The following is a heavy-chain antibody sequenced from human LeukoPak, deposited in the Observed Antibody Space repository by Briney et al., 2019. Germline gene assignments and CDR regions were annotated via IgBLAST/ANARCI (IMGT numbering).Heavy chain of an antibody. D-gene: IGHD3-22*01. J-gene: IGHJ4*02. CDR3: VRESEYYFDHSASFDY. CDR1: GFTFTAYL. Sequence: GGSLRLSCAASGFTFTAYLIHWVRQAPGKGLEWGAVMSSDGNAMFYADSVKGRFTISRDNSKNTLYLQMNSLRAEDTAVYYCVRESEYYFDHSASFDYWGQGTLVTVSS. V-gene: IGHV3-30-3*01. CDR2: MSSDGNAM.